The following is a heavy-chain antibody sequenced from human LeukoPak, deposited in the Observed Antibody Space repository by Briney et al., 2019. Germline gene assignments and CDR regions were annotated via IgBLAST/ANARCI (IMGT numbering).Heavy chain of an antibody. CDR2: IYYSGST. CDR3: ARQYLYYFDY. J-gene: IGHJ4*02. Sequence: SETLSLTCAVSGGSISSYYWSWIRQPPGKGLEWIGYIYYSGSTNYNPSLKSRVTISVDTSKNQFSLKLSSVTAADTAVYYCARQYLYYFDYWGLGTLVTVSS. CDR1: GGSISSYY. V-gene: IGHV4-59*08.